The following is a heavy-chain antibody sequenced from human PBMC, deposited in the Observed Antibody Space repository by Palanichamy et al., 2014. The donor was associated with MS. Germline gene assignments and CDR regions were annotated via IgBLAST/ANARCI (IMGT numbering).Heavy chain of an antibody. J-gene: IGHJ4*02. D-gene: IGHD1-26*01. Sequence: QVQLQQWGAGLLKPSETLSLTCAVYGGAFNGYYWSWIRQSPGKGLEWIGEINHTPKTNYNPSLKSRVTISIDMSKNQVSLQLNSVTAADTAIYYCAKVRGRVTKWNYLDYWGQGTLVTVSS. CDR2: INHTPKT. V-gene: IGHV4-34*02. CDR3: AKVRGRVTKWNYLDY. CDR1: GGAFNGYY.